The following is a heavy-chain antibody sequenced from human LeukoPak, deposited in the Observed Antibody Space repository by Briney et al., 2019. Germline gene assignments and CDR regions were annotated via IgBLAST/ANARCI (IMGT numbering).Heavy chain of an antibody. CDR3: ARDGAYGDYGYLLDY. J-gene: IGHJ4*02. CDR1: GGSISSGDYY. CDR2: IYYSGST. D-gene: IGHD4-17*01. V-gene: IGHV4-30-4*01. Sequence: PSQTLSLTCTVSGGSISSGDYYWSWIRQPPGKGLEWIGYIYYSGSTYYNPSLKSRVTISVDTSKNQFSLKLSSVTAADTAVYYCARDGAYGDYGYLLDYWGQGTLVTVSS.